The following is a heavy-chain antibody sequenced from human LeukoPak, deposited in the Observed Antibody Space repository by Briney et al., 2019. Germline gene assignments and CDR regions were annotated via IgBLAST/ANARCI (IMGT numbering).Heavy chain of an antibody. J-gene: IGHJ6*03. Sequence: GGSLGLSCAASGFTFSSFSMNWVRQAPGMGLEWVSYISSSSSTIYYADSVKGRFTVSRDNAKNSVYLQMNSLRAEDTGVYYCARDKGAVAGMRGDYYYYYYMDVWGKGTTVTVSS. CDR3: ARDKGAVAGMRGDYYYYYYMDV. D-gene: IGHD6-19*01. V-gene: IGHV3-48*04. CDR1: GFTFSSFS. CDR2: ISSSSSTI.